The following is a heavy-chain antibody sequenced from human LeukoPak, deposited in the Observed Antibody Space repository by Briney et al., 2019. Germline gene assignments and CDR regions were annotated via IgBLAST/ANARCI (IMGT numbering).Heavy chain of an antibody. Sequence: SVKVSCKASGFTFTSSAMQWVRQARGPRLEWIGWIVVGSGNTHYAQKFQERVTITRDMSTSTAYMELSSLRSEDTAVYYCAASPWGAGHYYYMDVWGKGTTVTVSS. V-gene: IGHV1-58*02. D-gene: IGHD3-16*01. J-gene: IGHJ6*03. CDR3: AASPWGAGHYYYMDV. CDR2: IVVGSGNT. CDR1: GFTFTSSA.